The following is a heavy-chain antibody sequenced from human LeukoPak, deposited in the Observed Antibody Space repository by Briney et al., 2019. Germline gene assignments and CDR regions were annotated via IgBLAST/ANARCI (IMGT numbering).Heavy chain of an antibody. J-gene: IGHJ4*02. CDR3: ARDFADTAMVPPFDY. D-gene: IGHD5-18*01. CDR1: GFTFSSYA. V-gene: IGHV3-30-3*01. Sequence: GRSLRLSCAASGFTFSSYAMHWVRQAPGKGLEWVAVISYDGSNKYYADSMKGRFTISRDNSKNTLYLQMNSLRAEDTAVYYCARDFADTAMVPPFDYWGQGTLVTVSS. CDR2: ISYDGSNK.